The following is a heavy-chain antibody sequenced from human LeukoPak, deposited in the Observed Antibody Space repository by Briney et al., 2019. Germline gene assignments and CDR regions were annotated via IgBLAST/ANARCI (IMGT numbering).Heavy chain of an antibody. Sequence: GGSLRLSCAAPGFTFSSYGMHWVRQAPGKGLEWVAFIRYDGSHKYYADSVKGRFTISRDNAKNSLFLQMNSLTADDTALYYCARERTTIMSGTAIGGYWGQGTLVTVSS. CDR3: ARERTTIMSGTAIGGY. V-gene: IGHV3-30*02. J-gene: IGHJ4*02. CDR1: GFTFSSYG. CDR2: IRYDGSHK. D-gene: IGHD4-11*01.